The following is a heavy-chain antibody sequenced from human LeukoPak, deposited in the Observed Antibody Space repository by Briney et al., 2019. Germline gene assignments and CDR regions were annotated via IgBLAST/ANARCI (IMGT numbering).Heavy chain of an antibody. Sequence: GGSLRLSGAASGFTFSSYAMRWVRQAPGKGLEWVADISYDGSNKYYADSVKGRFTISRDNSKNTLYLQMNSLRAEDPAVYYCARENIVVVPAATRDYYYYYGMDVWGQGTTVTVSS. CDR1: GFTFSSYA. CDR3: ARENIVVVPAATRDYYYYYGMDV. V-gene: IGHV3-30-3*01. CDR2: ISYDGSNK. D-gene: IGHD2-2*01. J-gene: IGHJ6*02.